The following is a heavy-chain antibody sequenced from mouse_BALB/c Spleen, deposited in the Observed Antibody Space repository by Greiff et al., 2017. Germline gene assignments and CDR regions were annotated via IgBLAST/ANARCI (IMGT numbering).Heavy chain of an antibody. D-gene: IGHD2-2*01. Sequence: EVKLQESGGGLVKPGGSLKLSCAASGFTFSSYTMSWVRQTPEKRLEWVATISSGGSYTYYPDSVKGRFTISRDNAKNTLYLQMSSLKSEDTAMYYCTRYGYDDYAMDYWGQGTSVTVSS. CDR3: TRYGYDDYAMDY. J-gene: IGHJ4*01. CDR1: GFTFSSYT. V-gene: IGHV5-6-4*01. CDR2: ISSGGSYT.